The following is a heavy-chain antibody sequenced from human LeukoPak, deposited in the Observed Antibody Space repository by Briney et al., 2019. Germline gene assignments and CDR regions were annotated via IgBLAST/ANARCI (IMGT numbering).Heavy chain of an antibody. Sequence: PGGSLRLSCAASGFTFSSYSMNWVRQAPGKGLEWVSSISSSSSYIYYADSVKGRFTISRDNAKNSLYLQMNSLRAEDTAVYYCARDQGWYGDFHYWGQGTLVTVSS. V-gene: IGHV3-21*01. CDR1: GFTFSSYS. CDR3: ARDQGWYGDFHY. J-gene: IGHJ4*02. D-gene: IGHD4-17*01. CDR2: ISSSSSYI.